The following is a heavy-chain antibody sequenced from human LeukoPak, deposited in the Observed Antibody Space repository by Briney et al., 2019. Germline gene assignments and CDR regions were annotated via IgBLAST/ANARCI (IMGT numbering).Heavy chain of an antibody. CDR3: ARRRADRSYYFDY. CDR2: IYYSGST. Sequence: SETLSLTCTVSGGSISGYYWSWIRQPPGKGLEWIGYIYYSGSTDYNPSLKNRVTISVDTSKNQFSLRLTSVTAADTAVYYCARRRADRSYYFDYWGQGTLVTVSS. D-gene: IGHD3-22*01. CDR1: GGSISGYY. V-gene: IGHV4-59*03. J-gene: IGHJ4*02.